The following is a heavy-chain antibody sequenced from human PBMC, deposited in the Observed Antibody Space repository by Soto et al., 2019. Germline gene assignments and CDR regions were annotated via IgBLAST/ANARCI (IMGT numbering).Heavy chain of an antibody. CDR2: INHSGST. J-gene: IGHJ4*02. Sequence: QVQLQQWGAGLLKPSETLSLTCAVYGGSFSGYYWSWVRQPPGKGLEWIGEINHSGSTNYNPSLKSRVTISVDTSKNQFSLKLSSVTAADTAVYYCARGPDIVVVVAATAFDYWGQGTLVTVSS. CDR3: ARGPDIVVVVAATAFDY. CDR1: GGSFSGYY. V-gene: IGHV4-34*01. D-gene: IGHD2-15*01.